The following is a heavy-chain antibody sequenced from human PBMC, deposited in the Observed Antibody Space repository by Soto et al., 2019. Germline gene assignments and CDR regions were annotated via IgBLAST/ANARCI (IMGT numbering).Heavy chain of an antibody. CDR2: IYISENT. CDR3: ARGVGRSSWTSFDS. V-gene: IGHV4-4*07. Sequence: SETLSLTCTVSGGSISSDYWSWIRQPAGKELEWIGRIYISENTHYNPSLRSRVSMSLDTSKNQLSLNLSSVTAADTAVYYCARGVGRSSWTSFDSWGQGTLVTVSS. D-gene: IGHD6-13*01. CDR1: GGSISSDY. J-gene: IGHJ4*02.